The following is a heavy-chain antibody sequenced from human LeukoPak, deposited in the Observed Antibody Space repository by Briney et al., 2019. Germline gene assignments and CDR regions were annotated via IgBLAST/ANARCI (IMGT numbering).Heavy chain of an antibody. D-gene: IGHD4-17*01. CDR2: INHSGST. Sequence: SETLSLTCAVYGGSFSGYYWSWIRQPPGKGLEWIGEINHSGSTNYNPSLKSRVAISVDTSKNQFSLKLSSVTAADTAVYYCARSPTVTTWIDYWGQGTLVTVSS. V-gene: IGHV4-34*01. J-gene: IGHJ4*02. CDR3: ARSPTVTTWIDY. CDR1: GGSFSGYY.